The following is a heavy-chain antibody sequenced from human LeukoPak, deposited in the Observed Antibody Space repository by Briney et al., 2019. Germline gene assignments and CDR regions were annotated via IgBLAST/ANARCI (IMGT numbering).Heavy chain of an antibody. D-gene: IGHD2-2*01. V-gene: IGHV4-4*07. CDR2: IYTSGCT. CDR3: AREGSMGCSSTSCIRLIWY. Sequence: KPSETLSLTCTVSGGSISSYYWSWIRQPAGKGLEWIGRIYTSGCTNYNPSLKSRVTMSVDTSKNQFSLKLSSVTAADTAVYYCAREGSMGCSSTSCIRLIWYWGQGTLVTVSS. J-gene: IGHJ4*02. CDR1: GGSISSYY.